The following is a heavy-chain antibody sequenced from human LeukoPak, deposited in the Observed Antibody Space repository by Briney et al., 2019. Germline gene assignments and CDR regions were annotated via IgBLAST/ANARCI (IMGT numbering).Heavy chain of an antibody. CDR1: GFTFSSYA. V-gene: IGHV3-23*01. CDR3: AKDPFGGGCHRCWFDP. Sequence: GGSLRLSWAASGFTFSSYAMTWVRQAPAKGLEWVSAISGSGGNTYYADSVKGRFTISRDNSKNTLYLQMNSLRAEDTAVYYCAKDPFGGGCHRCWFDPWGQGTLVTVSS. CDR2: ISGSGGNT. J-gene: IGHJ5*02. D-gene: IGHD6-19*01.